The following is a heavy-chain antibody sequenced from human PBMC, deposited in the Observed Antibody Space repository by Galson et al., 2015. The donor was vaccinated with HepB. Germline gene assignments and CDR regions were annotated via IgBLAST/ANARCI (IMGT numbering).Heavy chain of an antibody. CDR3: AKDISITSGWYDGLDH. CDR1: GLTFSDYD. Sequence: RLSCAVSGLTFSDYDMHWVRQAPGKGLEWVALISSNGGAQYYGDSVKGRFTVSRDNFDNTLYLQMSGLRPEDTAVYYCAKDISITSGWYDGLDHWGQGTLVTVSS. J-gene: IGHJ4*02. D-gene: IGHD6-19*01. V-gene: IGHV3-30*18. CDR2: ISSNGGAQ.